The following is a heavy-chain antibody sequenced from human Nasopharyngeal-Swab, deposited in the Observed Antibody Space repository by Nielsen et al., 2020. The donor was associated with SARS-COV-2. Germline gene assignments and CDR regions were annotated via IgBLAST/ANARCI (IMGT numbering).Heavy chain of an antibody. CDR1: GFTFSSYA. D-gene: IGHD2-15*01. CDR2: IYSGGSST. J-gene: IGHJ4*02. V-gene: IGHV3-23*03. Sequence: GGSLRLSCAASGFTFSSYAMSWVRQAPGKGLEWVSVIYSGGSSTYYADSVKGRFTISRDNSKNTLYLQMNSLRAEDTAVYYCAKTKRYCSGGSCYRFDYWGQGTLVTVSS. CDR3: AKTKRYCSGGSCYRFDY.